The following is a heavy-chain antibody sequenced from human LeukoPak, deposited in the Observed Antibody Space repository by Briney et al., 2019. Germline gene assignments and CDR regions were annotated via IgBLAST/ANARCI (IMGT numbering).Heavy chain of an antibody. CDR3: ARADLAYCSITTCSSFDY. J-gene: IGHJ4*02. CDR1: GYSFTGNY. D-gene: IGHD2-2*01. Sequence: GASAKVSCKASGYSFTGNYIHWVRQAPGQGREWMGWISPNSGGTDYAQKFQGRVTMTRDTSISTAYMELRGLRPDDTGVYYCARADLAYCSITTCSSFDYWGQGTLVTVSS. V-gene: IGHV1-2*02. CDR2: ISPNSGGT.